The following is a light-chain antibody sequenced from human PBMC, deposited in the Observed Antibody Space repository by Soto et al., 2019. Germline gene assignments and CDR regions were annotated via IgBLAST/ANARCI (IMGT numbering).Light chain of an antibody. CDR3: QQGSSYTFT. V-gene: IGKV1-5*03. CDR2: KAS. CDR1: QSISSW. J-gene: IGKJ2*01. Sequence: DIQMTQSPSTLSASVGDRVTITCRASQSISSWLAWYQQKPGKAPKLLTSKASSFDSGVPPRFSGSGSGTDFTLTITSLQPYDCATYYCQQGSSYTFTFGQATKLDIK.